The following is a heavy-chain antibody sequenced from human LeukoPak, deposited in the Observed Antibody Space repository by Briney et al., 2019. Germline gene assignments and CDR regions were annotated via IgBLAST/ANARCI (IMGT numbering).Heavy chain of an antibody. D-gene: IGHD1-26*01. J-gene: IGHJ4*02. CDR3: ARARSAGAPDY. CDR2: IYYSGST. Sequence: SETLSLTCTVSGGSISSYYWSWIRQPPGKGLEWIGYIYYSGSTNYNPPLKSRVTISVDTSKNQFSLKLSSVTAADTAVYYCARARSAGAPDYWGQGTLVTVSS. V-gene: IGHV4-59*01. CDR1: GGSISSYY.